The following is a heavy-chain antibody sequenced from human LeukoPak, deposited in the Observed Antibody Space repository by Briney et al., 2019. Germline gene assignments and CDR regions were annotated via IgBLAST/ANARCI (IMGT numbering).Heavy chain of an antibody. J-gene: IGHJ4*02. D-gene: IGHD6-19*01. CDR2: IRYDGSNK. V-gene: IGHV3-30*02. Sequence: PGGSLRLSCAASGFTFSSYGMHWVRQAPGKGLEWVAFIRYDGSNKYYADSVKGRFTISRDNSKNTLYLQMNSLRAEDTAVYYCARAVTAVAVDKGVDYWGQGTLVTVSS. CDR3: ARAVTAVAVDKGVDY. CDR1: GFTFSSYG.